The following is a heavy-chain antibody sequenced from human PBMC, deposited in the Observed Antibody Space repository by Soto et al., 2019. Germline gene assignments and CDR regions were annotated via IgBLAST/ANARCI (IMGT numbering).Heavy chain of an antibody. V-gene: IGHV3-30*03. CDR1: GFTFSSYG. D-gene: IGHD6-6*01. J-gene: IGHJ6*02. Sequence: GGSLRLSCAASGFTFSSYGMHWVRQAPGKGLEWVAVISYDGSNKYYADSVKGRFTISRDNSKNTLYLQMNSLRAEDTAVYYCARASIAARRDYYYYGIDVWGQGTTVTGSS. CDR3: ARASIAARRDYYYYGIDV. CDR2: ISYDGSNK.